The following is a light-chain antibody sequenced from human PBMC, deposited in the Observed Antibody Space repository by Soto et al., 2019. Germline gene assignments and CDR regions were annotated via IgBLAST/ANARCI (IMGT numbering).Light chain of an antibody. CDR3: LQESSYPPS. CDR2: DAS. Sequence: DIQMTQSPSAMSASVGDRVTITCRASQGIRNYLDWFQQKPGKVPKRLIYDASSLQSGVPSRFSGSGFGTEFTLTITNLQPEDFATYYCLQESSYPPSFGGGTKVEIK. J-gene: IGKJ4*01. CDR1: QGIRNY. V-gene: IGKV1-17*03.